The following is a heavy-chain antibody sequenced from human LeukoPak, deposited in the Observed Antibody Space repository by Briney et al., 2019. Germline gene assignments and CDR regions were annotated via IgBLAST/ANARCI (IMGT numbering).Heavy chain of an antibody. CDR2: IYYSGST. Sequence: SETLSLTCTVSGGSISSYYWSWIRQPPGKGLEWIGNIYYSGSTNYNPSLKSRVTMSVDTSKNQFSLKLSSVTAADTAVYYCARGRYSGYNNWFDPWGQGALVTVSS. CDR3: ARGRYSGYNNWFDP. CDR1: GGSISSYY. J-gene: IGHJ5*02. V-gene: IGHV4-59*12. D-gene: IGHD5-12*01.